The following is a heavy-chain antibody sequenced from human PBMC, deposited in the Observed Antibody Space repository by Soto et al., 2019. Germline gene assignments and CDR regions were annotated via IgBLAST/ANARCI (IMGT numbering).Heavy chain of an antibody. CDR1: GGSIRYEYSH. CDR2: IHYSGSI. Sequence: SETLSLTCSVSGGSIRYEYSHWSWIRQSPGKGLEWIGYIHYSGSIMYNPSFKSRVTISVDTSKNQFSLQLSSVTAADTAVYFCAREDDGGDRDYYGLDVWGQGTTVTVS. D-gene: IGHD2-21*02. J-gene: IGHJ6*02. CDR3: AREDDGGDRDYYGLDV. V-gene: IGHV4-30-4*08.